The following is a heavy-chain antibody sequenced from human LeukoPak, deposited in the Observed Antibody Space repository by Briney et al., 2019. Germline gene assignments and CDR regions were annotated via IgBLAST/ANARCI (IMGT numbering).Heavy chain of an antibody. CDR3: AKDSPPSKD. CDR2: ISYDGSNK. V-gene: IGHV3-30*18. Sequence: GGSLRLSCAASGFTFSSYGMHWVRQAPGKGLEWVAVISYDGSNKYYADSVKGRFTISRDNSKNTLYLQMNSPRAEDTAVYYCAKDSPPSKDWGQGTLVTVSS. CDR1: GFTFSSYG. J-gene: IGHJ4*02.